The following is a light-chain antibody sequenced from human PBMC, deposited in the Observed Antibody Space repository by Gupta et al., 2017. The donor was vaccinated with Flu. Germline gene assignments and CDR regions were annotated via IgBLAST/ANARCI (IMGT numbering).Light chain of an antibody. CDR1: QSIDNY. V-gene: IGKV3-11*01. Sequence: EIVLTQSPATLSLSPGERATLSCRASQSIDNYLVWYQQKPGQAPSLLIYDASNRAAGIPARFSGSGSGTDFTLTISSLEPEDFAVYYCQHRGSWPPNTFGQGTKLEIK. CDR2: DAS. CDR3: QHRGSWPPNT. J-gene: IGKJ2*01.